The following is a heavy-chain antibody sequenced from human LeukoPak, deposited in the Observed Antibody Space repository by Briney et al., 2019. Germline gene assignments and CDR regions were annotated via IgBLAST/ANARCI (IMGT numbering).Heavy chain of an antibody. Sequence: SETLSLTCTVSGGSISSYYWSWIRQPPGKGLEWIGYIYYTGNTNYNPSLKSRATISEDTSKNQVSLELSSVTAADTAVYYCVRHSRVVAFDYWGQGNLVTVSS. CDR3: VRHSRVVAFDY. J-gene: IGHJ4*02. CDR1: GGSISSYY. D-gene: IGHD2-15*01. V-gene: IGHV4-59*08. CDR2: IYYTGNT.